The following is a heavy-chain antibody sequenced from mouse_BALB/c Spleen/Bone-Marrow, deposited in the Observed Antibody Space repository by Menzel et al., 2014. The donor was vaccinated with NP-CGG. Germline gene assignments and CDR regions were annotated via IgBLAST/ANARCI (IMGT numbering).Heavy chain of an antibody. CDR2: IWAGGST. V-gene: IGHV2-9*02. CDR1: GFSLTSYG. J-gene: IGHJ4*01. D-gene: IGHD2-14*01. CDR3: ARVGYRYDGYAMDY. Sequence: VKLQESGPGLAAPSQSLSITCTVSGFSLTSYGVHWVRQPPGKGLEWLGVIWAGGSTNYNSALMSRLSISKDNSKSQVFLKMNSLQTDDTAMYYCARVGYRYDGYAMDYWGQGTSVTVSS.